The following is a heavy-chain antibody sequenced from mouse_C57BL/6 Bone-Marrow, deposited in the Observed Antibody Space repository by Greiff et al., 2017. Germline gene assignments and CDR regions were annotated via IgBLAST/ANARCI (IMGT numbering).Heavy chain of an antibody. J-gene: IGHJ3*01. V-gene: IGHV5-4*03. CDR3: DRGRGITTVVATPACFAY. CDR2: ISDGGSYT. Sequence: EVKLMESGGGLVKPGGSLKLSCAASGFTFSSYAMSWVRQTPEKRLEWVATISDGGSYTYYPENVKGRFPLSSDHAKNTLYLQIRQLESEDSAMYYFDRGRGITTVVATPACFAYRGQGTLVTVSA. CDR1: GFTFSSYA. D-gene: IGHD1-1*01.